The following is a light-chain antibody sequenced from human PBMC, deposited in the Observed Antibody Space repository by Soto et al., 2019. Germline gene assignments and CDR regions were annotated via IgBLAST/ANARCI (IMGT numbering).Light chain of an antibody. CDR3: QEYNNWPPWT. Sequence: EIVMTQSPATLSVSPGERATLSCRASQSVSSNLAWYQQKPGQAPRLLIYGASTTATGIPSRFSGSGPGTEFTLTFRSLRCEDFAVYCCQEYNNWPPWTVGQGPKVDIK. CDR2: GAS. V-gene: IGKV3-15*01. CDR1: QSVSSN. J-gene: IGKJ1*01.